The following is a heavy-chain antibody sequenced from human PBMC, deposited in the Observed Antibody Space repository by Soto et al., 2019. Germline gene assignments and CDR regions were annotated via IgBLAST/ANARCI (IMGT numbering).Heavy chain of an antibody. CDR1: GGTFSSYA. V-gene: IGHV1-69*13. J-gene: IGHJ5*02. CDR2: IIPIFGAA. D-gene: IGHD6-13*01. CDR3: ARVRGAAEYWFDP. Sequence: SVKVSCKASGGTFSSYAISWVRQAPGQGLEWMGGIIPIFGAANYAQKFQGRVTITADESTSTAYMELSSLRSEDTAVYYCARVRGAAEYWFDPWGQGTLVTVPQ.